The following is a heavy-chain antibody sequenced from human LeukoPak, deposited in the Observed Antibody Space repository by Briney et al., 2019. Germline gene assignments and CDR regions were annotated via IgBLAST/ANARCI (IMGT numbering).Heavy chain of an antibody. CDR2: ISGSGGSI. D-gene: IGHD2-2*02. Sequence: PGGSLRLSCAASGFNFYNFAMSWVRQAPGKGLEWVSGISGSGGSIYYADSVKGRFTISRDNSKNTLYLQMNSLRAEDTAVYYCAREGYCSSTSCYTLGDAFDIWGQGTMVTVSS. CDR3: AREGYCSSTSCYTLGDAFDI. CDR1: GFNFYNFA. V-gene: IGHV3-23*01. J-gene: IGHJ3*02.